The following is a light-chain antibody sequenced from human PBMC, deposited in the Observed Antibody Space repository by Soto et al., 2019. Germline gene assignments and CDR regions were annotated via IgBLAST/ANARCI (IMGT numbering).Light chain of an antibody. CDR2: EVS. CDR3: SSYAGSNTVL. V-gene: IGLV2-8*01. Sequence: QSVLTQPPSASGSPGQSVTISCTGTSSDVGGYNSVSWYQQHPGKAPKLMIYEVSKRPSGVPDRFSGSKSGNTASLTVSGLQAEDEADYYCSSYAGSNTVLFGGGTKLTVL. J-gene: IGLJ2*01. CDR1: SSDVGGYNS.